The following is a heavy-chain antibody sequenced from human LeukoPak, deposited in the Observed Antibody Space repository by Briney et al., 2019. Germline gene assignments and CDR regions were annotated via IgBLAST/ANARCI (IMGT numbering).Heavy chain of an antibody. Sequence: GGSLRLSCAASGFTFSSYAMSWVRQAPGKGLEWVANIKQDGSEKYYVDSVKGRFTISRDNAKNSLYLQMNSLRAEDTAVYYCARVIGPGIAVAGTGIFYYYYYMDVWGKGTTVTVS. CDR3: ARVIGPGIAVAGTGIFYYYYYMDV. J-gene: IGHJ6*03. CDR2: IKQDGSEK. V-gene: IGHV3-7*01. D-gene: IGHD6-19*01. CDR1: GFTFSSYA.